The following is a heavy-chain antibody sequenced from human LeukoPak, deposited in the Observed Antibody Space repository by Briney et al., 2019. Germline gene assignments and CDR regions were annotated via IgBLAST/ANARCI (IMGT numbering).Heavy chain of an antibody. Sequence: GGSLRLSCAASGFTFSSYSMNWVRQAPGKGLEWVSSISSSSSYIYYADSVKGRFTTSRDNAKNSLYLQMNSLRAEDTAVYYCARASRGWERFDYWGQGTLVTVSS. J-gene: IGHJ4*02. CDR1: GFTFSSYS. V-gene: IGHV3-21*01. CDR3: ARASRGWERFDY. CDR2: ISSSSSYI. D-gene: IGHD6-19*01.